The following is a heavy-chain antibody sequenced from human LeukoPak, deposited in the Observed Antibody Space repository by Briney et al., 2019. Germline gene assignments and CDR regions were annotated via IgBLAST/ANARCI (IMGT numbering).Heavy chain of an antibody. V-gene: IGHV4-59*01. CDR1: GGSISSDY. Sequence: SETLSLTCTVSGGSISSDYWSWIRQPPGKGLEWIGYIYYSGSTNYNPSLKSRVTISVDTSKNQFSLKLSSVTAADTAVYYCARVATASYWYFDLWGRGTLVTVSS. D-gene: IGHD5-18*01. J-gene: IGHJ2*01. CDR2: IYYSGST. CDR3: ARVATASYWYFDL.